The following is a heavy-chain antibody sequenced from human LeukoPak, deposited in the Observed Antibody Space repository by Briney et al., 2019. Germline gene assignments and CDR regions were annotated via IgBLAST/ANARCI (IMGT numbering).Heavy chain of an antibody. CDR2: INAGNGNT. Sequence: ASVTVSCKASGYTFTTYAMHWVRQAPGQSLEWMGWINAGNGNTKYSQKFQGRVTITRDTSASTAYMELSSLRSEDTAVYYCAAVQNAVPAAIDEVGYWGQGTLVTVSS. CDR3: AAVQNAVPAAIDEVGY. V-gene: IGHV1-3*01. J-gene: IGHJ4*02. D-gene: IGHD2-2*02. CDR1: GYTFTTYA.